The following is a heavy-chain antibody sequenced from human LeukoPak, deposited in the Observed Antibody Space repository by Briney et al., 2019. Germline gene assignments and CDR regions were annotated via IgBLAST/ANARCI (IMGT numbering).Heavy chain of an antibody. J-gene: IGHJ4*02. Sequence: GGSLRLSCAASGFTFSTYSMNWVRQAPGKGLEWVSFVRHDSTDLYYADSVKGRFTISRDNVKNLLYLQMNSLTAEDTAVYYCARDWFGETVWGRGTLVTVSS. D-gene: IGHD3-10*01. V-gene: IGHV3-48*01. CDR3: ARDWFGETV. CDR1: GFTFSTYS. CDR2: VRHDSTDL.